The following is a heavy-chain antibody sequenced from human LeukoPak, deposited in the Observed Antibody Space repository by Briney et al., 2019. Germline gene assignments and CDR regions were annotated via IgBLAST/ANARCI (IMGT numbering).Heavy chain of an antibody. CDR1: GFTVSSNY. J-gene: IGHJ4*02. Sequence: PGGSLRLSCAASGFTVSSNYMSWVRQAPGKGLEWVSVIYGGGSTYYADSVKGRFTISRDNSKNTLYLQMNSLRSDDTAVYYCARGRSGISKPAGTKTLPYYFDYWGQGTLVTVSS. D-gene: IGHD6-13*01. V-gene: IGHV3-53*05. CDR2: IYGGGST. CDR3: ARGRSGISKPAGTKTLPYYFDY.